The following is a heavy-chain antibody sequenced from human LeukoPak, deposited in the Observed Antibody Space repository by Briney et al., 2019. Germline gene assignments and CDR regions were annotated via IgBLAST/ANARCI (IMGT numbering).Heavy chain of an antibody. D-gene: IGHD3-22*01. Sequence: PGRSLRLSCAASGFTFSSYGMHWVRQAPGKGLEWVAVISYDGSNKYYADSVKGRFTISRDNSKNTLYLQMNSLRAEDTAVYYCAKDPHYYDIPDWGQGTLVTVSS. CDR1: GFTFSSYG. V-gene: IGHV3-30*18. J-gene: IGHJ1*01. CDR2: ISYDGSNK. CDR3: AKDPHYYDIPD.